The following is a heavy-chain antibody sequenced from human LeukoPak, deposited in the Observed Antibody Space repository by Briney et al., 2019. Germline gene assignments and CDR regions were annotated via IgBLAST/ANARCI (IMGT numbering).Heavy chain of an antibody. D-gene: IGHD3-3*01. V-gene: IGHV1-2*02. Sequence: AAVKVSCKASGYTFTGYYMHWVRQAPGQGLEWMGWINPKSVGTNYAQKFQGRVTMTRDTSISTAYMELSRLRSDDTAVYNCARALRFLEWLSRWDYYYYMDVWGKGTTVTVSS. J-gene: IGHJ6*03. CDR1: GYTFTGYY. CDR3: ARALRFLEWLSRWDYYYYMDV. CDR2: INPKSVGT.